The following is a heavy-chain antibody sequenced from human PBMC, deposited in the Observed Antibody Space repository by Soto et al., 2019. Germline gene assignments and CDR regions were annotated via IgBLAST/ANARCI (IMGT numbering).Heavy chain of an antibody. J-gene: IGHJ4*02. CDR1: GSSISSSSYY. CDR2: IYYSGST. Sequence: PSETLSLTCTVSGSSISSSSYYWGWIRQPPGKGLEWIGSIYYSGSTYYNPSLKSRVTISVDTSKNQFSLKLSSVTAADTAVYYCARLHGSGSYYNDPLDYWGQGTLVTVSS. CDR3: ARLHGSGSYYNDPLDY. D-gene: IGHD3-10*01. V-gene: IGHV4-39*01.